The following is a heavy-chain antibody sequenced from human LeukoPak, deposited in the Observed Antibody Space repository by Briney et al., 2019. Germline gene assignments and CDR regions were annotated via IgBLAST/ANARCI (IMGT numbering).Heavy chain of an antibody. J-gene: IGHJ6*03. CDR1: GGSISGSSYY. CDR3: ARIAGGLYFYYYYMDV. Sequence: SETLSLTCTVSGGSISGSSYYWSWIRQPAGKGLEWIGRIYTSGSTNYNPSLESRVTISLDTSKNQFSLKMNSVTAADTAVYYCARIAGGLYFYYYYMDVWGKGTTVTVSS. D-gene: IGHD3-16*01. CDR2: IYTSGST. V-gene: IGHV4-61*02.